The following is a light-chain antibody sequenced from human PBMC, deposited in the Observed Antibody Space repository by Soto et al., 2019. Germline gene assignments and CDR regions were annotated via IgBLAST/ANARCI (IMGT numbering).Light chain of an antibody. CDR1: QSVSSY. CDR2: DAS. Sequence: IVLTQSPATLSLWPGETAILSCRASQSVSSYLSWYQQKPGQAPRLLIYDASSRAPGVPARFSGSGSGTDFTLTISILEPEVFALYYCQQRSSWITFGHGTRLEIE. V-gene: IGKV3-11*01. J-gene: IGKJ5*01. CDR3: QQRSSWIT.